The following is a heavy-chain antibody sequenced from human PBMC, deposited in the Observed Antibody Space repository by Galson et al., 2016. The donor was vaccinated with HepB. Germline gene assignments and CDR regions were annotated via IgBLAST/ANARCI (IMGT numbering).Heavy chain of an antibody. CDR1: GGTFSNYR. D-gene: IGHD2-21*02. CDR2: IIPVSHTS. J-gene: IGHJ4*02. V-gene: IGHV1-69*13. Sequence: SVKVSCKASGGTFSNYRIDWVRQAPGQGPEWMGGIIPVSHTSNYAQKFQGRVTVTADESTTSSYMEISSLKSEDTAVYYCARGGPSNQALLFPEPFRTWGQGTLVTVSS. CDR3: ARGGPSNQALLFPEPFRT.